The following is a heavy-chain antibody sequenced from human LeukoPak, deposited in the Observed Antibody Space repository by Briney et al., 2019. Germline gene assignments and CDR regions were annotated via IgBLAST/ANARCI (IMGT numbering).Heavy chain of an antibody. V-gene: IGHV3-48*02. Sequence: AGGSLRLSWAASGSTSSDYSMNWVRQAPGKGLYWVSYISSSSSTVYYADSVKGRFTISRDNAKNSLYLQMNSLRDEDTAVYYCARDVRWLRFVFDHWGQGIPVTVSS. CDR3: ARDVRWLRFVFDH. CDR2: ISSSSSTV. CDR1: GSTSSDYS. J-gene: IGHJ4*02. D-gene: IGHD5-12*01.